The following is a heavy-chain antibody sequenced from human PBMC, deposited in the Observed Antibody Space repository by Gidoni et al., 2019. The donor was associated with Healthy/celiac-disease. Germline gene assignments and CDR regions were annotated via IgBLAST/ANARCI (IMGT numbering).Heavy chain of an antibody. CDR2: IYYSGST. Sequence: QLQLQESGPGLVKPSETLSLTCTASGGSISSSSYYWGWIRQPPGKGLELIGSIYYSGSTYYNPSLKSRVTISVDTSKNQFSLKLSSVTAADTAVYYCASTGTTGTTAHYYYYYGMDVWGQGTTVTVSS. V-gene: IGHV4-39*01. D-gene: IGHD1-1*01. J-gene: IGHJ6*02. CDR1: GGSISSSSYY. CDR3: ASTGTTGTTAHYYYYYGMDV.